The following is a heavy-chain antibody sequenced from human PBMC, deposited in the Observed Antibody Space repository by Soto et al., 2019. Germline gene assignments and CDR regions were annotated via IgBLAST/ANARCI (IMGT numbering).Heavy chain of an antibody. CDR2: IWFDGSNK. CDR1: GFTFSSYG. J-gene: IGHJ4*02. Sequence: QVQLVESGGGVVQPGRSLRLSCAASGFTFSSYGMHWVRQAPGKGLEWVAVIWFDGSNKFYADSVKGRFTISRDNSKNTVCLQMNSLRVEDSAAYYCATTGPYWGQGTLVTVSS. CDR3: ATTGPY. V-gene: IGHV3-33*01.